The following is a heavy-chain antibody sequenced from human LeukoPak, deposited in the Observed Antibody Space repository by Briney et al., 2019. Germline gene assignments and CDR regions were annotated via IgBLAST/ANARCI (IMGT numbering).Heavy chain of an antibody. CDR2: IYHSGST. CDR1: GGSISRSYW. V-gene: IGHV4-4*02. D-gene: IGHD3-22*01. CDR3: ASHYYDSTNYYSVMDV. J-gene: IGHJ6*02. Sequence: SETLSLTCAFSGGSISRSYWWSWVRQPPGKGLEWIGEIYHSGSTNYNPSLKSRVTISVDKSKNQFSLKLSSVTAADTAVYYCASHYYDSTNYYSVMDVWGQGTTVTVSS.